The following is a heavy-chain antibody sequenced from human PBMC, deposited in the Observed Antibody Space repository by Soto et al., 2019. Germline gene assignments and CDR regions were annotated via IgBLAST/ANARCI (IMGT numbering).Heavy chain of an antibody. CDR3: ASAKLAARPDDYYYYGMDV. Sequence: SVKVSCKASGGTFSSYAISWVRQAPGQGXEWMGGIIPIFGTANYAQKFQGRVTITADESTSTAYMELSSLRSEDTAVYYCASAKLAARPDDYYYYGMDVWGQGTTVTVSS. CDR1: GGTFSSYA. V-gene: IGHV1-69*13. D-gene: IGHD6-6*01. CDR2: IIPIFGTA. J-gene: IGHJ6*02.